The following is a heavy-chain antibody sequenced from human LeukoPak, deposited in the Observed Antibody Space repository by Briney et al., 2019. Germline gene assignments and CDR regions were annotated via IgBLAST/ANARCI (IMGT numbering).Heavy chain of an antibody. CDR3: AKLGGHPLHNYYVGV. Sequence: PGGSLRLSCAASGFTFSSYAMSWVRQAPGRGLEWVSGILDSGYSTYYANSVKGRFTISRDNSNNPLYLQMNSLRAEDTAVYYCAKLGGHPLHNYYVGVWGKGTTVAVPS. V-gene: IGHV3-23*01. D-gene: IGHD3-16*01. J-gene: IGHJ6*03. CDR2: ILDSGYST. CDR1: GFTFSSYA.